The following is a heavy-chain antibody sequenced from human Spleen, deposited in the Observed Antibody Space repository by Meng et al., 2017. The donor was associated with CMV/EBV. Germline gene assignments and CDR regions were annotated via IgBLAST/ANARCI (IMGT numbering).Heavy chain of an antibody. CDR3: AHITSSSSDWYFDL. V-gene: IGHV2-5*02. D-gene: IGHD6-6*01. CDR2: IYWDDDK. J-gene: IGHJ2*01. Sequence: FSGFSLSTIGVGVAWSRPPPGKALEWLALIYWDDDKRYSPSLKSRLTITKDTSKNQVVLTMTNMDPVDTATYYCAHITSSSSDWYFDLWGRGTLVTVSS. CDR1: GFSLSTIGVG.